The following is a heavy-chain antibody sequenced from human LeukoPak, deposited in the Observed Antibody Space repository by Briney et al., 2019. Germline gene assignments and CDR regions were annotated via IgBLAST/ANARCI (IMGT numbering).Heavy chain of an antibody. J-gene: IGHJ4*02. CDR2: ISGSGDLT. CDR3: ARSPTSWYFDY. D-gene: IGHD2-2*01. CDR1: GFTFSSSG. V-gene: IGHV3-23*01. Sequence: GGSLRLSCAASGFTFSSSGMSWVRQAPGKGPEWVSAISGSGDLTYYADSVKGRFTISRDNSKNTLYLQMNSLRPEDTSVYYCARSPTSWYFDYWGQGTLVTVSS.